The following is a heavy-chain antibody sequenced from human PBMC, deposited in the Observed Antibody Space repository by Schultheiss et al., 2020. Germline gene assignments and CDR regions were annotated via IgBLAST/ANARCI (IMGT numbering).Heavy chain of an antibody. J-gene: IGHJ5*02. Sequence: GGSLRLSCAASGFTFSSYSMNWVRQAPGKGLEWVSYISSTSSTMYYADSVKGRFTISRDNSKNTLYLQMNSLRAEDTAVYYCARGIYCSGGSCYREDWFDPWGQGTLV. CDR3: ARGIYCSGGSCYREDWFDP. CDR1: GFTFSSYS. CDR2: ISSTSSTM. D-gene: IGHD2-15*01. V-gene: IGHV3-48*01.